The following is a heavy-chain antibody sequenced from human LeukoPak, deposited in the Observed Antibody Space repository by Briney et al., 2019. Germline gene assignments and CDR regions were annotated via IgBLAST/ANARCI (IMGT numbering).Heavy chain of an antibody. J-gene: IGHJ4*02. CDR3: ARANMTSLTFDS. D-gene: IGHD2/OR15-2a*01. Sequence: PGGSLRLSCAASGFTFSYYGMHWGRQAPGKGLEWVAVIWYDGSNKYYADSVKGRFTISRDNSKNALYLQMNSLRAEDTAVYYCARANMTSLTFDSWGQGILVTVSS. CDR2: IWYDGSNK. V-gene: IGHV3-33*01. CDR1: GFTFSYYG.